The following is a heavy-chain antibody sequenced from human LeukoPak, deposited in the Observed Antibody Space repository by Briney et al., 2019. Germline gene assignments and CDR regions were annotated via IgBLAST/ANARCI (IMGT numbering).Heavy chain of an antibody. CDR1: GGSMSGYF. CDR3: ASRPTTWGFFDS. V-gene: IGHV4-59*08. Sequence: SETLSLTCMVSGGSMSGYFWSWIRQPPGKGLEWIGYIYYSGSTNYNPSLKSRVTISVDTSKNQSSLKLSSVTAADTAVYFCASRPTTWGFFDSWGQGTLVTVSS. J-gene: IGHJ4*02. D-gene: IGHD4-17*01. CDR2: IYYSGST.